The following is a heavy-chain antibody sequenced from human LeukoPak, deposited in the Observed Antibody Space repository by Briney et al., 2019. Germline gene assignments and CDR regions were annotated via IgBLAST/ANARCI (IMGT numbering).Heavy chain of an antibody. V-gene: IGHV4-59*01. CDR3: ARHGTYGSGWWEGYYGMDV. Sequence: SETLSLTCTVSGGSISSYYWSWIRQPPGKGLEWIGYIYYSGSTNYNPSLKSRVTISVDTSKNQFSLKLSSVTAADTAVYYCARHGTYGSGWWEGYYGMDVWGQGTTVTVSS. CDR1: GGSISSYY. CDR2: IYYSGST. J-gene: IGHJ6*02. D-gene: IGHD6-19*01.